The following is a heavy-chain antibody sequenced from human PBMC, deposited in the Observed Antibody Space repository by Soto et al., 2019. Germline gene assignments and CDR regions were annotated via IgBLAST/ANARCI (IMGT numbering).Heavy chain of an antibody. V-gene: IGHV5-51*01. J-gene: IGHJ4*02. CDR1: GYKFGSAW. CDR3: ARQLSHICDS. D-gene: IGHD3-3*02. CDR2: IKPGTSDI. Sequence: GESLKISCKGVGYKFGSAWIGWVRQIPGKGLKWMGIIKPGTSDIRYSPSCRGHVTISADEAVSTAYLQWSSLKASDTAMYYCARQLSHICDSWGQGTLVTVSS.